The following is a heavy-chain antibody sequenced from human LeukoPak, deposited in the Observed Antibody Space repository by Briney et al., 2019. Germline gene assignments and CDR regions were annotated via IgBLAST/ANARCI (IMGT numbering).Heavy chain of an antibody. CDR1: GFTFASYA. J-gene: IGHJ4*02. V-gene: IGHV3-23*01. CDR3: AKHQNKGFDY. CDR2: ISGSGGST. Sequence: GGSLRPSCAASGFTFASYAMSWVSQAPGKGLEWVSIISGSGGSTYYVDSVKGRFTISRDNSKNTLYLQMNSLRAEDTAVYYCAKHQNKGFDYWGQGTLVTVSS.